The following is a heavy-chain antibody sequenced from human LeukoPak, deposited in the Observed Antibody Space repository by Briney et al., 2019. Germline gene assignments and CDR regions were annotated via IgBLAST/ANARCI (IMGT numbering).Heavy chain of an antibody. V-gene: IGHV1-18*01. CDR1: GYTFTSYG. CDR2: ISAYNGNT. D-gene: IGHD4-17*01. Sequence: EASVKVSCKASGYTFTSYGISWVRQAPGQGLEWMGWISAYNGNTNYAQKLQGRVTMTTDTSTSTAYMELRSLRSDDTAVYYCAKRLWVGDYGWYFDYWGQGTLVTVSS. CDR3: AKRLWVGDYGWYFDY. J-gene: IGHJ4*02.